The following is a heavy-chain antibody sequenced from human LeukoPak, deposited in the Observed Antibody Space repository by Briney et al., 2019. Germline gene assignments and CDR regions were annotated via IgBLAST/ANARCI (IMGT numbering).Heavy chain of an antibody. CDR3: ARGLGSESYYGS. Sequence: ASVKVSCKASGYTFTSYYMHWVRQAPGQGLEWMGIINPSGGSPTYAQKFQGRVTMTSDTSTSTVYMELSSLRSEDTAVYYCARGLGSESYYGSWGQGALVTVSS. CDR1: GYTFTSYY. J-gene: IGHJ5*02. V-gene: IGHV1-46*01. CDR2: INPSGGSP. D-gene: IGHD3-10*01.